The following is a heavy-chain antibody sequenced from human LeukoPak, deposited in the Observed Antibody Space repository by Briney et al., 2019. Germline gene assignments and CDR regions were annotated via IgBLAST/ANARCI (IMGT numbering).Heavy chain of an antibody. CDR1: GFILSGYF. CDR2: IKHDGSEE. V-gene: IGHV3-7*01. Sequence: GGSLRLSCAASGFILSGYFMSWVRQAPGKGLEWVASIKHDGSEEYYVDSVRGRFTISRDNTKSSLYLQMSSLRAEDTAVYYCATDRGWRTSGYYLYYFESWDQGTLVTVSS. J-gene: IGHJ4*02. D-gene: IGHD3-3*01. CDR3: ATDRGWRTSGYYLYYFES.